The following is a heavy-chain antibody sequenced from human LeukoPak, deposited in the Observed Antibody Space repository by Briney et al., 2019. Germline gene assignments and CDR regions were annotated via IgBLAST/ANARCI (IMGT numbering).Heavy chain of an antibody. J-gene: IGHJ6*02. CDR1: RFTFSSYS. CDR3: ARDGHCSSTSCYSPYYGMDV. D-gene: IGHD2-2*01. Sequence: NPVGSLRLSSAASRFTFSSYSINWVRPAPRKGLEWVSYISTSSSYIFYADSLKGRFTISRDNDKNSLYLQMNSLRTEDTAVYYCARDGHCSSTSCYSPYYGMDVWGQGTTVTVSS. V-gene: IGHV3-21*01. CDR2: ISTSSSYI.